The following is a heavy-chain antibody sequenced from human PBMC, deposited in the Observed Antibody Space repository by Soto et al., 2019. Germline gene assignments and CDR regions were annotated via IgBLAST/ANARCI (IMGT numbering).Heavy chain of an antibody. Sequence: SETLCLTCAVSGGSISSSNWWSWVRQPPGKGLEWIGEIYHSGSTNYNPSLKSRVTISVDKSKNQFSLKLSSVTAADTAVYYCARGATAMVTWFDPWGQGTLVTVSS. J-gene: IGHJ5*02. V-gene: IGHV4-4*02. CDR1: GGSISSSNW. D-gene: IGHD5-18*01. CDR3: ARGATAMVTWFDP. CDR2: IYHSGST.